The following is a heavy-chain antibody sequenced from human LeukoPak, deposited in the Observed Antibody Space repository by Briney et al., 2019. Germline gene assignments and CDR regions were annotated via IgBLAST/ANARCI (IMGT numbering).Heavy chain of an antibody. D-gene: IGHD5-12*01. V-gene: IGHV3-20*04. CDR1: GGTFGDPG. CDR3: ARSGWLRHPFDY. J-gene: IGHJ4*02. CDR2: INWNGGST. Sequence: PGWSFRVSCAASGGTFGDPGMRWVGQAPGKGLEWVSGINWNGGSTGYADSVKGRFTISRDNAKNSLYLQMNSLRAEDTALYYCARSGWLRHPFDYWGQGTLVTVSS.